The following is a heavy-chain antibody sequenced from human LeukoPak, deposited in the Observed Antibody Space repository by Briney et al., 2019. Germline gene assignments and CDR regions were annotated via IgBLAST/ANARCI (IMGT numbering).Heavy chain of an antibody. CDR1: GGSISSGDYY. J-gene: IGHJ4*02. D-gene: IGHD6-19*01. CDR2: IYYSGST. CDR3: ARDGIAVAGTPPLDY. V-gene: IGHV4-30-4*08. Sequence: SETLSLTCTVSGGSISSGDYYWSWIRQPPGKGLEWIGYIYYSGSTYYNPSLKSRVTISVDTSKNQFSLKLSSVTAADTAVYYCARDGIAVAGTPPLDYWGQGTLVTVSS.